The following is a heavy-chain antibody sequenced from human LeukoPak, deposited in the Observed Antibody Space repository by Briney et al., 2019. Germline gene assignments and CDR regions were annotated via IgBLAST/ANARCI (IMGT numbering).Heavy chain of an antibody. CDR2: ISGSGGST. V-gene: IGHV3-23*01. CDR3: ANQGRLVWYYFDY. Sequence: PGGSLRLSCAASGFTFSSYAMSWVRQAPGKGLEWVSAISGSGGSTYYADSVKGRFTISRDNSKNTLYLQMNGLRAEDTAVYYCANQGRLVWYYFDYWGQGTLVTVSS. CDR1: GFTFSSYA. D-gene: IGHD6-19*01. J-gene: IGHJ4*02.